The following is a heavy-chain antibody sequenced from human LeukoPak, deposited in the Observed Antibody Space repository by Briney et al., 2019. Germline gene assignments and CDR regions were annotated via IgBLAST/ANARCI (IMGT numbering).Heavy chain of an antibody. V-gene: IGHV4-34*01. CDR3: ASPIAARRHAFDT. CDR1: VGSFSGYY. J-gene: IGHJ3*02. Sequence: SETLSLTCAVYVGSFSGYYWSWIRQPPGKGLEWIGEINHSGSTNYNPSLKSRVTISVDTSKNQFSLKLSSVTAADTAVYYCASPIAARRHAFDTWGQGTMVTVSS. CDR2: INHSGST. D-gene: IGHD6-6*01.